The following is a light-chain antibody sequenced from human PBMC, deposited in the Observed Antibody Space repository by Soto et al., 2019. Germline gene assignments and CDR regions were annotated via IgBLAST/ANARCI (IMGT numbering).Light chain of an antibody. J-gene: IGKJ1*01. V-gene: IGKV3-15*01. CDR3: QHYNDWRWT. CDR1: QSISSK. CDR2: GAS. Sequence: EIVMTQSPATRSVSPGEGATLSCRASQSISSKLAWYQQKPGQAPRLLIYGASTRATGVPARFFGSGSGTEYTLTISSLQSEDLAVYYCQHYNDWRWTFGQGTKVEIK.